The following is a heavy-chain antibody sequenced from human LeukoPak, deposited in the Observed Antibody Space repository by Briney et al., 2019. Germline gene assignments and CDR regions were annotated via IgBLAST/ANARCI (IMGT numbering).Heavy chain of an antibody. Sequence: GASVKASCKASGYTFTGYYMHWVRQAPGQGLEWMGWINPNSGGTNYAQEFQGRVTMTRDTSISTAYMELSRLRSDDTAVYYCARQPLFGVVIIEPFDYWGQGTLVTVSS. J-gene: IGHJ4*02. CDR1: GYTFTGYY. V-gene: IGHV1-2*02. CDR3: ARQPLFGVVIIEPFDY. D-gene: IGHD3-3*01. CDR2: INPNSGGT.